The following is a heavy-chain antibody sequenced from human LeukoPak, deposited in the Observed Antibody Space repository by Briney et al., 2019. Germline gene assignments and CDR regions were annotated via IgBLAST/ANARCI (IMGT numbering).Heavy chain of an antibody. V-gene: IGHV4-34*01. CDR3: ARNVVGATPCYFDY. Sequence: SETLSLTCTVSGGSISSYYWSWIRQPPGKGLEWIGEINHSGSTNYNPSLKSRVTISVDTSKNQFSLKLSSVTAADTAVYYCARNVVGATPCYFDYWGQGTLVTVSS. D-gene: IGHD1-26*01. CDR1: GGSISSYY. CDR2: INHSGST. J-gene: IGHJ4*02.